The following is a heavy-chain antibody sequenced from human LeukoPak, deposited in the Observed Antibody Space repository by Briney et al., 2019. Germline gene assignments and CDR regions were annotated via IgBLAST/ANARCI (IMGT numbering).Heavy chain of an antibody. CDR2: INPSGAGT. J-gene: IGHJ4*02. CDR3: ARNIGTAVLDF. D-gene: IGHD5-12*01. V-gene: IGHV1-46*01. CDR1: GYTFTNYY. Sequence: ASAKVSCKASGYTFTNYYIHWVRQAPGQGLEWMGIINPSGAGTTYAQKFQGRLTITRDMSTTTFYMELSSLGSEDTAVYYCARNIGTAVLDFWGQGTLVSVAS.